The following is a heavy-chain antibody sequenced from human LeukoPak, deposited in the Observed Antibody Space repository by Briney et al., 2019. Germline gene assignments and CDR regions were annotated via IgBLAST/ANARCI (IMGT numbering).Heavy chain of an antibody. Sequence: PSETLSLTCTVSGGSISSSSYYWGWIRQPPGKGLEWIGSIYYSGSTYYNPSLKSRVTISVDTSKNQFSPKLSSVTAADTAVYYCARHLDSSGWSKSFDYWGQGTLVTVSS. CDR1: GGSISSSSYY. J-gene: IGHJ4*02. V-gene: IGHV4-39*01. CDR3: ARHLDSSGWSKSFDY. D-gene: IGHD6-19*01. CDR2: IYYSGST.